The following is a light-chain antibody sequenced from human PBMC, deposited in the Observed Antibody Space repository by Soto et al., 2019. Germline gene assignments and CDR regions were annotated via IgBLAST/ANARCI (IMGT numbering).Light chain of an antibody. J-gene: IGKJ1*01. CDR3: QHYKPYKT. CDR2: GAS. V-gene: IGKV1-5*03. CDR1: QSTSSW. Sequence: DILMTQSPSTLSASVGETVTLTCRASQSTSSWVAWYQQRPGKPPKLVIYGASTLERGVPSRFSGSGSRTEFTLTIAGLQPDDFATYYCQHYKPYKTFGQGTRV.